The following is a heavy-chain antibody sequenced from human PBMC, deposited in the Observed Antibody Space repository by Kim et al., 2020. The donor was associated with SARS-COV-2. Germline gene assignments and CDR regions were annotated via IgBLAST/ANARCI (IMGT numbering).Heavy chain of an antibody. D-gene: IGHD6-13*01. V-gene: IGHV3-33*01. CDR2: IWYDGSNK. J-gene: IGHJ6*01. CDR1: GFTFSSYG. Sequence: GGSLRLSCAASGFTFSSYGMSWVRQAPGKGLEWVAVIWYDGSNKYSAYSVTGRFTISSYNSKNTLYLQMNMLSAEATAAYYCSSERGSSWSYYYYGMDV. CDR3: SSERGSSWSYYYYGMDV.